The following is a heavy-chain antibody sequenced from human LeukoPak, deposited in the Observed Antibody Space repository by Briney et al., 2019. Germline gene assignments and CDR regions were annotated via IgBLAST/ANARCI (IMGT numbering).Heavy chain of an antibody. Sequence: GASVKVSCKASGYTFTGYYMHWVRQAPGQGLEWMGWINPNSGGTNYAQKFQGWVTMTRDTSISTAYMKLSRLRSDDTAVYYCARGGMQDTAMVLFDYWGQGTLVTVSS. D-gene: IGHD5-18*01. CDR3: ARGGMQDTAMVLFDY. V-gene: IGHV1-2*04. J-gene: IGHJ4*02. CDR1: GYTFTGYY. CDR2: INPNSGGT.